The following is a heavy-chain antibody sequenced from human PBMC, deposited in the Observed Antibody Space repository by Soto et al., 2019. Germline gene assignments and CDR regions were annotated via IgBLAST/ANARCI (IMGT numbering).Heavy chain of an antibody. CDR1: GYSFTSYW. J-gene: IGHJ6*02. CDR3: ARLPGAARYYYYGMDV. CDR2: IDPSDSYT. V-gene: IGHV5-10-1*01. D-gene: IGHD6-6*01. Sequence: ESLKISCKVSGYSFTSYWISWVRQMPGKGLEWMGRIDPSDSYTNYSPSFQGHVTISADKSISTAYLQWSSLKASDTAMYYCARLPGAARYYYYGMDVWGQGTTVTVSS.